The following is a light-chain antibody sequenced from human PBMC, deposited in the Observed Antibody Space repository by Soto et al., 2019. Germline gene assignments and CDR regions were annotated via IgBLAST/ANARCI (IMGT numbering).Light chain of an antibody. V-gene: IGKV1-9*01. CDR3: QQNKSYPRVT. J-gene: IGKJ1*01. Sequence: EIQMTQSPSTLSGSVGDRFSITCLAIQAISSHLAWYQQKPGTGPKLLIHGASVLQTGVPSRFSGSGNGPGTDFTLTISSLQPEDFATYFCQQNKSYPRVTVGQGTKVEIK. CDR1: QAISSH. CDR2: GAS.